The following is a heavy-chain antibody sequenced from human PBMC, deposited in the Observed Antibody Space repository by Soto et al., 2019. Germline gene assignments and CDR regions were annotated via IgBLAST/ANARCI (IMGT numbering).Heavy chain of an antibody. CDR3: ARGCDGSGSYFQAYYDS. D-gene: IGHD3-10*01. Sequence: QVQLQESGPGLVKPSETLSVTCTVSGDSMSSSGYYWSWVRQHPGKGLEWIGYVYYRGSTSYSPSLRSRLSISVDRSKNQFSLRLTSVTAADTAVYFCARGCDGSGSYFQAYYDSWGQGTLVTVSS. CDR2: VYYRGST. J-gene: IGHJ4*02. V-gene: IGHV4-31*03. CDR1: GDSMSSSGYY.